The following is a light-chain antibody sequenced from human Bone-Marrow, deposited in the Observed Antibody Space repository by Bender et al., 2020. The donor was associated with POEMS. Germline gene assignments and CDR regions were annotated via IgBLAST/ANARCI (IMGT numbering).Light chain of an antibody. Sequence: QSDLTQPASVSGSPGQSITISCTGTSSDVGGYNLVSWYQQHPGKAPKLMIYEVSKRPSGVPDRFSGSKSGNTASLTISGLQAEDEADYYCSSYTSSSTVVFGGGTKLTVL. CDR3: SSYTSSSTVV. J-gene: IGLJ2*01. CDR1: SSDVGGYNL. V-gene: IGLV2-14*02. CDR2: EVS.